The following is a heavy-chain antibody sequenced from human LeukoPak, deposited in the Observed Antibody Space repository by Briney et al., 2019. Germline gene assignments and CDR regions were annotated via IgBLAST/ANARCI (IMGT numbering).Heavy chain of an antibody. J-gene: IGHJ4*02. CDR2: INSDGSST. D-gene: IGHD4-17*01. CDR3: ARMGGVTTGGY. CDR1: GFTFSSYW. V-gene: IGHV3-74*01. Sequence: PGGSLRLSCAASGFTFSSYWMHWVRQAPGKGLVWVSRINSDGSSTSYADSVKGRFTISRDNPKNTLYLQMNSLRAEDTAVYYCARMGGVTTGGYWGQGTLVTVSS.